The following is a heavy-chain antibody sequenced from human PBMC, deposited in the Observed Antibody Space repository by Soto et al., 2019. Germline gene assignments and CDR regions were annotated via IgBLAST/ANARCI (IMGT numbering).Heavy chain of an antibody. CDR2: ISGYNGNT. D-gene: IGHD1-7*01. J-gene: IGHJ5*02. CDR1: GYTFTSYG. CDR3: ARDRGYNWNYGWFDP. Sequence: QVQLVQSGAEVKKPGASVKVSCKASGYTFTSYGISWVRQAPGQGLEWMGRISGYNGNTNYAQKLQGRVTMTTDTSTSTAYMELRSLRFDDTAVYYCARDRGYNWNYGWFDPWGQGTLVTVSS. V-gene: IGHV1-18*01.